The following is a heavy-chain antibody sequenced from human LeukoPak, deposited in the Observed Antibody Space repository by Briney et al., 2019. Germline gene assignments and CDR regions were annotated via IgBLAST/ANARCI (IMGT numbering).Heavy chain of an antibody. J-gene: IGHJ4*02. Sequence: ASVKVSCKASGGTFSSYAISWVRQAPGQGLEWIGGIIPIFGTANYAQKFQGRVTITTDESTSTAYMELSSLRSEDTAVYYCARAVGATRWGFDYWGQGTLVTVSS. CDR2: IIPIFGTA. CDR3: ARAVGATRWGFDY. V-gene: IGHV1-69*05. CDR1: GGTFSSYA. D-gene: IGHD1-26*01.